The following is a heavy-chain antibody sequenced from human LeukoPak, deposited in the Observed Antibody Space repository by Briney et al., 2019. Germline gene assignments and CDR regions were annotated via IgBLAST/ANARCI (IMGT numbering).Heavy chain of an antibody. J-gene: IGHJ4*02. V-gene: IGHV3-21*04. Sequence: VGSLRLSCAASGFTFSSYSMNCVRQAPGKGLECVSSISSSSSYIYYAAGVKGRFTISRENYKNTLYLQMNSLRAEDTAVYYCAKDRDSSGRGYYFDYWGQGTLVTVSS. D-gene: IGHD6-19*01. CDR2: ISSSSSYI. CDR3: AKDRDSSGRGYYFDY. CDR1: GFTFSSYS.